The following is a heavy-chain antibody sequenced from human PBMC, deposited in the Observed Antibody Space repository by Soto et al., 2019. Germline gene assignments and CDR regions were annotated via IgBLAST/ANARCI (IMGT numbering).Heavy chain of an antibody. J-gene: IGHJ4*02. CDR1: GGSVRSGRYY. Sequence: SETLSLTCTVSGGSVRSGRYYWIWIRQAPGKGLEWIGYVFYSGSTRYNPSLNSRVTISVDTSKNQFSLKLTSVTAADTAMYYCARVTLPSVAVADVYRFDYWGQGTLVTVSS. CDR3: ARVTLPSVAVADVYRFDY. V-gene: IGHV4-61*01. D-gene: IGHD6-19*01. CDR2: VFYSGST.